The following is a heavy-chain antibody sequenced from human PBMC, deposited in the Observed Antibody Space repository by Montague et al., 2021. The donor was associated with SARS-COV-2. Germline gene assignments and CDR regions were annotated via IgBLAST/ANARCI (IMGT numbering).Heavy chain of an antibody. Sequence: SETLSLTCRVSGDSISTSTWWTWVRQTPGKGLEWIWEILDSGTXXXNPXXXSRVSISVDKSNNQFSLRLISLIAADTAVYYCATLSRRTAAGTRDYFGLDVWGKGTRSSSPQ. CDR1: GDSISTSTW. J-gene: IGHJ6*04. CDR2: ILDSGTX. V-gene: IGHV4-4*02. CDR3: ATLSRRTAAGTRDYFGLDV. D-gene: IGHD6-13*01.